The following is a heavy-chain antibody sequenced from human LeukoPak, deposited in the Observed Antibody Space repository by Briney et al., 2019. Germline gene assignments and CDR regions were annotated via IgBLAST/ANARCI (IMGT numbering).Heavy chain of an antibody. CDR2: IYHSGST. CDR1: GGSISSGGYY. Sequence: PSETLSLTCTVSGGSISSGGYYWSWIREPPGKGLEWIGYIYHSGSTYYNPSLKSRVTISVDRSKNQFSLKLSSVTAADTAVYYCARDRKRWELLPGGWYFDLWGRGTLVTVSS. J-gene: IGHJ2*01. D-gene: IGHD1-26*01. V-gene: IGHV4-30-2*01. CDR3: ARDRKRWELLPGGWYFDL.